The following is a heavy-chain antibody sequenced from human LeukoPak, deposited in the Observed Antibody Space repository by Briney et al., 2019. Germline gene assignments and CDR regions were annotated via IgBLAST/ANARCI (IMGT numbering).Heavy chain of an antibody. CDR3: ARDVRVRGGNPYYFDY. CDR1: GYTFISYG. V-gene: IGHV1-18*01. CDR2: ISVYNGNT. J-gene: IGHJ4*02. Sequence: GASVKASCKASGYTFISYGISWVRQAPGQGLEWMGWISVYNGNTNYAQKLQGRVTMTTDTSTSTAYMELRSLRSDDTAVYYCARDVRVRGGNPYYFDYWGQGTLVTVSS. D-gene: IGHD2-15*01.